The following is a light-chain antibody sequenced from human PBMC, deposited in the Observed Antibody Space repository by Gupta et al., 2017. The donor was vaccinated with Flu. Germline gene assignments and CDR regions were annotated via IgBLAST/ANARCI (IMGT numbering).Light chain of an antibody. CDR2: LNSDGSH. Sequence: SGHSRYDIAWHQQQPEKGPRYLMKLNSDGSHYNGDGIPDRFSGSSSGAERYLTISSLQSEDEADYYCQTWGTGPLVFGGGTKLTVL. J-gene: IGLJ3*02. CDR1: SGHSRYD. CDR3: QTWGTGPLV. V-gene: IGLV4-69*02.